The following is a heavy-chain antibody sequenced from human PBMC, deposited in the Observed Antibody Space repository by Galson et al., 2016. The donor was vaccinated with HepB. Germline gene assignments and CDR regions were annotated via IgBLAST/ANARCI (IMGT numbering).Heavy chain of an antibody. CDR2: IYSGGST. Sequence: SLRLSCAASGFTVSSNYMTWVRQPPGKGLECVSVIYSGGSTDYADSVKGRFTISRDNSKNTLYLRMNSLRAEDTAVYYCATGPSSTAAIRDYWGQGTLVTVSS. J-gene: IGHJ4*02. CDR1: GFTVSSNY. CDR3: ATGPSSTAAIRDY. V-gene: IGHV3-53*01. D-gene: IGHD2-21*02.